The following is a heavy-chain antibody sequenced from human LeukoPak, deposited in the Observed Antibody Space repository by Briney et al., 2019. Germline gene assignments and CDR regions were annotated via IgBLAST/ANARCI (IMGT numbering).Heavy chain of an antibody. CDR1: GGSISSGSYY. CDR2: IYTSGST. J-gene: IGHJ4*02. CDR3: ARAEYYYDSTGYYGGPAALDY. D-gene: IGHD3-22*01. Sequence: SETLSLTCTVSGGSISSGSYYWSWIRQPAGKGLEWIGRIYTSGSTNYNPSLKSRVTISVDTSKNQFSLKLSSVTAADTAVYYCARAEYYYDSTGYYGGPAALDYWRQGTLVTVSS. V-gene: IGHV4-61*02.